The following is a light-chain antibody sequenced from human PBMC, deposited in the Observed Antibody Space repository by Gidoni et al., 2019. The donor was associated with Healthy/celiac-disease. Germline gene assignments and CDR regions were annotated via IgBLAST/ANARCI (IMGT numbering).Light chain of an antibody. V-gene: IGKV3-15*01. J-gene: IGKJ4*01. CDR3: QQYNNWPLLT. CDR1: QSVSSN. Sequence: EIVMTQSPATLSVSPGERATLSCRASQSVSSNLAWYQQKPGQAPRLLIYGASIRATGIPARFGGSGSETEFTLTISSLQSEDFAVYYCQQYNNWPLLTFGGGTKVEIK. CDR2: GAS.